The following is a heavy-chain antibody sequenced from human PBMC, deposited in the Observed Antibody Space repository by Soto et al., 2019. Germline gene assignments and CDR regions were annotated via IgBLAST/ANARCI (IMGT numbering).Heavy chain of an antibody. V-gene: IGHV3-48*02. CDR2: ISSSSSTI. D-gene: IGHD5-18*01. CDR1: GITFSTYS. Sequence: GSLRLSCAASGITFSTYSMNWVRQAPGKGLEWVSYISSSSSTISYADSVRGRFTISRDNGKNSLFLQMNSLRDEDTAVYYCAILYVDTAMAPDYWGQGTLVTVSS. J-gene: IGHJ4*02. CDR3: AILYVDTAMAPDY.